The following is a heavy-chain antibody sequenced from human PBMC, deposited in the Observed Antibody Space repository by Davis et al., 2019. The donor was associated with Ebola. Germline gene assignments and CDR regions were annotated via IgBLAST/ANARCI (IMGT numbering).Heavy chain of an antibody. D-gene: IGHD6-19*01. CDR1: GFTVSSNH. CDR3: ATTQWLREFDN. J-gene: IGHJ4*02. CDR2: IYDQST. V-gene: IGHV3-53*04. Sequence: GESLKIPCTASGFTVSSNHMSWVRQAPGKGLEWVSVIYDQSTAYADAVRGRFIISRYKSNNTLYLEISSLRVDDTAVYYCATTQWLREFDNWGQGTLVTVSS.